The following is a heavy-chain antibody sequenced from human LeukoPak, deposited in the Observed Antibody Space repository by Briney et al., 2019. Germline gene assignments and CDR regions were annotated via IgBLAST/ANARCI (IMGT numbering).Heavy chain of an antibody. CDR3: ARLTSGWYVIY. CDR1: GGSISNSGYY. D-gene: IGHD6-19*01. CDR2: IYYTGNT. V-gene: IGHV4-39*01. J-gene: IGHJ4*02. Sequence: SETLSLTCTVSGGSISNSGYYWGWIRQPPGKGLEWIGSIYYTGNTYYNPSLNSRVTISVDTSKNQFSLKLSSVTDADTAIYYCARLTSGWYVIYWGQGTLVTVSS.